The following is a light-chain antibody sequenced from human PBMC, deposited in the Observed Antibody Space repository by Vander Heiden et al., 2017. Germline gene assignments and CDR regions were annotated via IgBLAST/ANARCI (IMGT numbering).Light chain of an antibody. CDR3: QQRSNWPLT. V-gene: IGKV3-11*01. J-gene: IGKJ4*02. CDR1: HRVSSY. CDR2: GAS. Sequence: IVLTPSPATLSLSPGDSAPLPCRAGHRVSSYLAWYQQKPGQAPRLLIYGASNRATGIPARFSGSGSGTDFTLTISSLEPEDFAVYYCQQRSNWPLTFGGGTKVEIK.